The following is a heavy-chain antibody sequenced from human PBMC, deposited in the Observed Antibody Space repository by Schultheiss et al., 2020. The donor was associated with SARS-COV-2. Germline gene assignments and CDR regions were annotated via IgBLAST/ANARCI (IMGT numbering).Heavy chain of an antibody. Sequence: SQTLSLTCTVSGGSISSYYWSWIRQPAGKGLEWIGRIYTSGSTNYNPSLKSRVTISVDTSKNQFSLKLRSVTAADTAVYYCARDGVSGSYSGSDYWGQGTLVTVSS. CDR2: IYTSGST. J-gene: IGHJ4*02. V-gene: IGHV4-4*07. CDR3: ARDGVSGSYSGSDY. CDR1: GGSISSYY. D-gene: IGHD1-26*01.